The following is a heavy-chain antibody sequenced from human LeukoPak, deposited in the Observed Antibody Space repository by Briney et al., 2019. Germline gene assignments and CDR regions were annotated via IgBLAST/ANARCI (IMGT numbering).Heavy chain of an antibody. D-gene: IGHD6-19*01. Sequence: SETLSLTCTVSGGSISSYYWSWIRQPPGKGLEWIGYIYYSGSTNYNPSLKSRVTISVDTSKNQFSLKLSSVTAADTAVYYCARSPNSGGYFDYWGQGTLVTVSS. J-gene: IGHJ4*02. CDR2: IYYSGST. CDR3: ARSPNSGGYFDY. V-gene: IGHV4-59*01. CDR1: GGSISSYY.